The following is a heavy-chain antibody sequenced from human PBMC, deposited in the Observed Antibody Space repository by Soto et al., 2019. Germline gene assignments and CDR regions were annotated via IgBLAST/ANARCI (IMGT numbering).Heavy chain of an antibody. CDR3: ASPNLLNYDILTGYYMAPIDY. D-gene: IGHD3-9*01. J-gene: IGHJ4*02. Sequence: PSETLSLTCTVSGGSISSSSYYWGWIRQPPGKGLEWIGSIYYSGSTYFNPSLKSRVTISVDTSKNQFSLKLSSVTAADTAVYYCASPNLLNYDILTGYYMAPIDYWGQGTLVTVSS. V-gene: IGHV4-39*01. CDR1: GGSISSSSYY. CDR2: IYYSGST.